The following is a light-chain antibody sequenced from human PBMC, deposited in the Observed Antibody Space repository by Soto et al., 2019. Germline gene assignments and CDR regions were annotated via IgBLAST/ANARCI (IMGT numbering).Light chain of an antibody. J-gene: IGLJ1*01. CDR3: AAWDDSLNGYV. CDR1: SSNIGSNT. V-gene: IGLV1-44*01. Sequence: QSVLTQPPSASGTPGQRVTISCSGSSSNIGSNTVNWYQQFPGTAPKLLIYSNNQRPSGVPDRFFGSKSGTSASLAISGLQSGDEADYYCAAWDDSLNGYVFGTGTKLTVL. CDR2: SNN.